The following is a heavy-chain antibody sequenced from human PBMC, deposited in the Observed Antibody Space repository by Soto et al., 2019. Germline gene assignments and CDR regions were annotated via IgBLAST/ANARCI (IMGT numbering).Heavy chain of an antibody. CDR1: GFTFSSYA. V-gene: IGHV3-23*01. J-gene: IGHJ4*02. CDR2: ISGSGGST. D-gene: IGHD6-13*01. Sequence: EVQLLESGGGLVQPGGSLRLSCAASGFTFSSYAMIWVRQAPGKGLEWVSAISGSGGSTYYADSVKGRFTISRVNSKNTLYLQMNSLRAEDTAVYYCAKTSSSWRQPVDYWGQGTLVTVSA. CDR3: AKTSSSWRQPVDY.